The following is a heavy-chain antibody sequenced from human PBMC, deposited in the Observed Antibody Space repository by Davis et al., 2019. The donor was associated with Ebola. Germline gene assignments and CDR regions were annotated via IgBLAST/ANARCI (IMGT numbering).Heavy chain of an antibody. Sequence: SETLSLTCTVSGGSISSYYWSWIRQPPGKGLEWIGEIYHSGSTNYNPSLKSRVTISVDKSKNQFSLKLSSVTAADTAVYYCARDQEIAVAAYYFDYWGQGTLVTVSS. D-gene: IGHD6-19*01. CDR1: GGSISSYY. J-gene: IGHJ4*02. CDR3: ARDQEIAVAAYYFDY. CDR2: IYHSGST. V-gene: IGHV4-59*12.